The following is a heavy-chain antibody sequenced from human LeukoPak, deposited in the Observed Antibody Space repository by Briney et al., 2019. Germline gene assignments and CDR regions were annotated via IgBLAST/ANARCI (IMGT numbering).Heavy chain of an antibody. Sequence: GGSLRLSCAASGFTFSSYAMHWVRQAPGKGLEWVAIISYDGSNKYYADSVKGRFTISRDNSKNTLYLQVNSLRAEDTAVYYCADDYYDSSGYYYFQHWGQGTLVTVSS. CDR3: ADDYYDSSGYYYFQH. D-gene: IGHD3-22*01. J-gene: IGHJ1*01. CDR2: ISYDGSNK. CDR1: GFTFSSYA. V-gene: IGHV3-30*04.